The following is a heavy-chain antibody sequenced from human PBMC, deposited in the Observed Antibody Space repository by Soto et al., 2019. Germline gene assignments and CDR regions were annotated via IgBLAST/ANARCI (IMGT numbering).Heavy chain of an antibody. D-gene: IGHD2-21*01. CDR3: AKSLVFVDHAYMDV. Sequence: QVQLLQSGAEVKKPGSSVKVSCEASGGSFSSYIFTWVRQAPGQGLEWMGRSIPIQGKADYALKFQDRVTISADKSTKTVYMELRGLRHEDTAVYYCAKSLVFVDHAYMDVWGKGTTVTVSS. CDR2: SIPIQGKA. CDR1: GGSFSSYI. V-gene: IGHV1-69*02. J-gene: IGHJ6*03.